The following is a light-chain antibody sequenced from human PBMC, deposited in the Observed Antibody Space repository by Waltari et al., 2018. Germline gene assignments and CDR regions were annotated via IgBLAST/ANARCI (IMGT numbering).Light chain of an antibody. V-gene: IGKV3-20*01. J-gene: IGKJ1*01. CDR2: HAT. Sequence: EIVLTQSPGTLSLSPGARATVSCRASQSISKYLAWYQQKPGQAPRLLIYHATSRAAGIPDRFSGSGYGTDFSLTISRLEPEYFAVYYCQHYESLPVTFGQGTKVEIK. CDR1: QSISKY. CDR3: QHYESLPVT.